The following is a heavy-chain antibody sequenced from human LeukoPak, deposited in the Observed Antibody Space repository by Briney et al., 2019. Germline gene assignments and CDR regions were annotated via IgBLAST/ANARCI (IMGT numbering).Heavy chain of an antibody. Sequence: SGGSLRLSCAASEFTFSNYAMSWVRQAPGKGLEWVSAISGSGGSTYYADSVKGRFTISRDNSKNTLYLQMNSLRAEDTAVYYCANYKEWELIDPRNAFDIWGQGTMVTVSS. CDR1: EFTFSNYA. D-gene: IGHD1-26*01. J-gene: IGHJ3*02. CDR2: ISGSGGST. V-gene: IGHV3-23*01. CDR3: ANYKEWELIDPRNAFDI.